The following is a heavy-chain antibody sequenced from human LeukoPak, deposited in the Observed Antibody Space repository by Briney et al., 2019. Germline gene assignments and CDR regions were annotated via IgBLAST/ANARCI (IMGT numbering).Heavy chain of an antibody. CDR3: AADHQFSGWESAYGMDV. J-gene: IGHJ6*02. CDR1: GFSFTTSA. Sequence: SVKVSCKASGFSFTTSAMQWVRQARGQRLEWIGWIVVGSGHTRYAQKFQERITITRDMSTSAAYMQLSSLRSEDTAVYYCAADHQFSGWESAYGMDVWGQGTTVTVSS. D-gene: IGHD6-19*01. CDR2: IVVGSGHT. V-gene: IGHV1-58*02.